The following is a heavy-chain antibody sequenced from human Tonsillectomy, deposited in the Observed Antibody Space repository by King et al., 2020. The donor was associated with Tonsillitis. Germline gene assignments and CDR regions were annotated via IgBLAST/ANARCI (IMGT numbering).Heavy chain of an antibody. CDR1: GFTFSNAW. D-gene: IGHD2-2*01. CDR3: STSDIVVVPAAPVT. V-gene: IGHV3-15*07. Sequence: EVQLVESGGGLVKPGGSLRLSCAASGFTFSNAWMNWVRQAPGKGLEWVGRIKSKTDGGTTDYAAPVKGRFTISRDDSKNTLYLQMNSLKTEDTAVYYCSTSDIVVVPAAPVTWGQETLVTVSS. J-gene: IGHJ5*02. CDR2: IKSKTDGGTT.